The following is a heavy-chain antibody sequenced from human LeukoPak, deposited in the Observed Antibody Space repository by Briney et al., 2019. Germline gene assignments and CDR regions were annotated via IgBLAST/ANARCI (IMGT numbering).Heavy chain of an antibody. CDR2: ISGSGGST. CDR3: ARDPVGVAGYFDY. V-gene: IGHV3-23*01. D-gene: IGHD6-19*01. J-gene: IGHJ4*02. CDR1: GFTFSSYA. Sequence: PGGSLRLSCAASGFTFSSYAMSWVRQAPGKGLEWVSAISGSGGSTYYTDSVKGRFTISRDNAKNSLYLQMNSLRAEDTAVYYCARDPVGVAGYFDYWGQGTLVTVSS.